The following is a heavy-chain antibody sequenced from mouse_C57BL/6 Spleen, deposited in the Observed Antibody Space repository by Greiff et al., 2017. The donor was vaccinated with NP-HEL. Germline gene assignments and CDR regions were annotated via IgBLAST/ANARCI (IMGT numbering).Heavy chain of an antibody. V-gene: IGHV3-6*01. D-gene: IGHD1-1*01. CDR2: ISYDGSN. J-gene: IGHJ2*01. Sequence: EVQLQQSGPGLVKPSQSLSLTCSVTGYSITSGYYWNWIRQFPGNKLEWMGYISYDGSNNYNPSLKNRISITRDTSKNQFFLKLNSVTTEDTATYYCAVYYYGSSYNYWGQGTTLTVSS. CDR1: GYSITSGYY. CDR3: AVYYYGSSYNY.